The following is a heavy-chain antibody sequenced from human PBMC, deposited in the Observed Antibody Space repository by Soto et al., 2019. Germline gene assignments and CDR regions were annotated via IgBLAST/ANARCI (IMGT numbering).Heavy chain of an antibody. CDR3: ATSYGSGYRAFDY. J-gene: IGHJ4*02. D-gene: IGHD3-10*01. CDR1: GDTFSFYT. V-gene: IGHV1-69*02. Sequence: QVQLVQSGAELKKPGSSVKVSCKASGDTFSFYTINWVRQAPGLGLEWMGRVNPILSLSNYAQKFQGRVTMTADKSTITAYMELRSVRSEDTAFYYCATSYGSGYRAFDYWGQGALVTVSS. CDR2: VNPILSLS.